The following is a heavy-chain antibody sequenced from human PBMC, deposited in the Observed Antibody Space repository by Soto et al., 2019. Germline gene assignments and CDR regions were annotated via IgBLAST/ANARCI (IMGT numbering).Heavy chain of an antibody. J-gene: IGHJ6*02. CDR3: ARRRYCGYDCYHKHYYGMDV. CDR1: GDTFSSYT. D-gene: IGHD2-21*01. CDR2: IIPVLGTT. V-gene: IGHV1-69*08. Sequence: QVQLVQSGAEVKKPGPSVKISCRASGDTFSSYTVNWLRQAPGRGLEWMGRIIPVLGTTDYAQTFRGRLSITADKSSNTVNMELGSLRSEDTAVYYCARRRYCGYDCYHKHYYGMDVWGQGTTVTVAS.